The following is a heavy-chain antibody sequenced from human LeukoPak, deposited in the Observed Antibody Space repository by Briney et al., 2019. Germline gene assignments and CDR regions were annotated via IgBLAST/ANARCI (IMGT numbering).Heavy chain of an antibody. Sequence: GGSLRLSCAASGFIFSDYNMNWVRQVPGKGLEWVSIISGDGGRTSYADSVKGRVTISRDNSKNSLYLQMNSLRTEDTAFYYCAKDVSGSIDSWGQGTLVTVSS. CDR1: GFIFSDYN. CDR3: AKDVSGSIDS. J-gene: IGHJ4*02. V-gene: IGHV3-43*02. CDR2: ISGDGGRT. D-gene: IGHD5/OR15-5a*01.